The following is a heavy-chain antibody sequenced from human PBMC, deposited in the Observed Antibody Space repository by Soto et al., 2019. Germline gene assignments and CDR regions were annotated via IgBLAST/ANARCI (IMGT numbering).Heavy chain of an antibody. D-gene: IGHD2-2*03. J-gene: IGHJ6*02. V-gene: IGHV1-69*13. Sequence: SVKVSCKASGGTFSSYAISWVRQAPGQGLEWMGGIIPIFGTANYAQKFQGRVTITADESTSTAYMELSSLRSEDTAVYYCASGYCGSTSCSYYYYGMDVWGQGTAVTVSS. CDR1: GGTFSSYA. CDR3: ASGYCGSTSCSYYYYGMDV. CDR2: IIPIFGTA.